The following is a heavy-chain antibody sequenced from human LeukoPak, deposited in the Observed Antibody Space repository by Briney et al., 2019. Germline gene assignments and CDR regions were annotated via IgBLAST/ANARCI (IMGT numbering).Heavy chain of an antibody. J-gene: IGHJ4*02. CDR3: AKDATPYYYDSSGYPFDY. CDR1: GFTFSSYW. V-gene: IGHV3-23*01. D-gene: IGHD3-22*01. CDR2: ISGSGGST. Sequence: PGGSLRLSCAASGFTFSSYWMRWVRQAPGKGLVWVSRISGSGGSTYYADSVKGRFTISRDNSKNTLYLQMNSLRAEDTAVYYCAKDATPYYYDSSGYPFDYWGQGTLVTVSS.